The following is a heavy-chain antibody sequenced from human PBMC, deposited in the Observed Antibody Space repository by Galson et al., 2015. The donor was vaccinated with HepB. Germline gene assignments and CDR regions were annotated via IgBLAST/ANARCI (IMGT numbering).Heavy chain of an antibody. CDR1: GFTFGDCA. CDR2: IRSKAYGGTT. Sequence: SLRLSCAASGFTFGDCAMSWFRQAPGKGLEWVGFIRSKAYGGTTEYAASVKGRFTISRDDSKSIAYLQMNSLKTEDTAVYYCSRDPPKNTPAFDYWGQGTLVTVSS. J-gene: IGHJ4*02. CDR3: SRDPPKNTPAFDY. V-gene: IGHV3-49*03. D-gene: IGHD2-2*02.